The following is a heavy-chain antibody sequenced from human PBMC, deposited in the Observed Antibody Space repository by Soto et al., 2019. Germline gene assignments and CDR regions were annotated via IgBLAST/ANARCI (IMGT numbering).Heavy chain of an antibody. D-gene: IGHD5-18*01. CDR1: GYTFTSYD. Sequence: ASVKVSCKASGYTFTSYDINWVRQATGQGLEWMGWMNPNSGNTGYSQKFQGRVTITRDTSASTAYMELSSLRSEDTAVYYCARVEYSYGGDYWGQGTLVTVSS. V-gene: IGHV1-8*01. J-gene: IGHJ4*02. CDR2: MNPNSGNT. CDR3: ARVEYSYGGDY.